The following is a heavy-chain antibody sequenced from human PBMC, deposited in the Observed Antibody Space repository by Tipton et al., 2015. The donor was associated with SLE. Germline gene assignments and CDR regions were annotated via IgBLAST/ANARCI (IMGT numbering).Heavy chain of an antibody. CDR2: IYHSGST. J-gene: IGHJ4*02. D-gene: IGHD2-15*01. V-gene: IGHV4-38-2*01. CDR3: ARGMRYCSGGSCYGCSFDV. CDR1: GYSISSGYY. Sequence: TLSLTCAVSGYSISSGYYWGWIRQPPGKGLEWIAYIYHSGSTYYNPSLKSRVTISVDTSKNQFPLTLSSVTAAETAVYYCARGMRYCSGGSCYGCSFDVWGQGTLVTVSS.